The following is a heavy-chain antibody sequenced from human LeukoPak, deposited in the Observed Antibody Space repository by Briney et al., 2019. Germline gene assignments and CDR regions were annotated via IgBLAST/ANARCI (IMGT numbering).Heavy chain of an antibody. CDR2: FYYSGST. D-gene: IGHD3-10*01. J-gene: IGHJ5*02. CDR1: GGSISSSSYY. V-gene: IGHV4-39*07. Sequence: PSETLSLTCTVSGGSISSSSYYWGWIRQPPGKGLEWIGSFYYSGSTYYNPSLKSRVTISVDTSKNQFSLRLSSVTAADTAVYYCARAYYYGSGSYYLPRARFDPWGQGSLVTVSS. CDR3: ARAYYYGSGSYYLPRARFDP.